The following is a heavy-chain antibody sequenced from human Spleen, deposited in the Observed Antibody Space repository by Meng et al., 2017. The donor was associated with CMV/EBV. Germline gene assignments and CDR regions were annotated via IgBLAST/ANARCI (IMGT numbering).Heavy chain of an antibody. CDR2: IIPIFGAA. Sequence: PGSSVRVSCKASGGSFRDYPISWVRQAPGQGLEWMGGIIPIFGAATYAQKFQGKVTITTDKSTNTAYMELISPTSEDTAVYYCGELENWGQGTLVTVSS. J-gene: IGHJ4*02. V-gene: IGHV1-69*05. CDR1: GGSFRDYP. CDR3: GELEN. D-gene: IGHD1-1*01.